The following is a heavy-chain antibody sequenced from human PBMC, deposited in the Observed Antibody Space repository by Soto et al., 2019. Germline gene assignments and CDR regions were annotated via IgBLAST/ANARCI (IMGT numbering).Heavy chain of an antibody. V-gene: IGHV4-31*03. CDR1: GCSISSGGYY. Sequence: SETLSLTCTVSGCSISSGGYYWSWILQHPGKGLEWIGYIYYSGSTYYNPSLKSRVTISVDTSKNQFSLKLSSVTAADTAVYYCARDYEACGGDCSIFDYWGQGTLVTVSS. CDR2: IYYSGST. CDR3: ARDYEACGGDCSIFDY. D-gene: IGHD2-21*02. J-gene: IGHJ4*02.